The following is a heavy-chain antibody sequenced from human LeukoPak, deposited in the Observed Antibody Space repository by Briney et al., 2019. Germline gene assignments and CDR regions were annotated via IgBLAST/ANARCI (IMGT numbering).Heavy chain of an antibody. CDR3: ARGPDLYCSSTSCYASDY. CDR1: GFTFSSYA. CDR2: ISSNGGST. J-gene: IGHJ4*02. Sequence: GGSPRLSCAASGFTFSSYAMHWVRQAPGKGLEYVSAISSNGGSTYYANSVKGRFTISRDNSKNTLYLQMGSLRAEDMAVYYCARGPDLYCSSTSCYASDYWGQGTLVTVSS. V-gene: IGHV3-64*01. D-gene: IGHD2-2*01.